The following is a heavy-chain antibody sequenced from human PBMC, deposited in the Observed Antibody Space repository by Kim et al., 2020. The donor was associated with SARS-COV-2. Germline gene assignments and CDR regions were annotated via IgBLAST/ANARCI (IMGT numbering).Heavy chain of an antibody. CDR2: IYPGDSDT. D-gene: IGHD1-26*01. J-gene: IGHJ6*02. CDR1: GYSFTSYW. CDR3: AREGGGSYSVAGYYYYGMDV. Sequence: GESLKISCKGSGYSFTSYWIGWVRQMPGKGLEWMGIIYPGDSDTRYSPSFQGQVTISADKSISTAYLQWSSLKASDTAMYYCAREGGGSYSVAGYYYYGMDVWGQGTTVTVSS. V-gene: IGHV5-51*01.